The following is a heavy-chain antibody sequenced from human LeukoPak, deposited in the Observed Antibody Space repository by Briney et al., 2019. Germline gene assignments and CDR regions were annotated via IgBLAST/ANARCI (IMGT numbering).Heavy chain of an antibody. CDR1: GFTFRNYA. CDR3: AKGIVGVIATSYFDY. D-gene: IGHD3-22*01. CDR2: ISGSGINT. J-gene: IGHJ4*02. Sequence: GGSLRLSCAASGFTFRNYAVSWVRQAPGKGLEWVSAISGSGINTYYADSVKGRFTISRDNSKNTLYLQMNSLRAEDTAAYFCAKGIVGVIATSYFDYWGQGTLVTVSS. V-gene: IGHV3-23*01.